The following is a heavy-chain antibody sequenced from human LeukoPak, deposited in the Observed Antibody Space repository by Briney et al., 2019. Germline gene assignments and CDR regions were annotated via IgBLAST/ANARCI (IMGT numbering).Heavy chain of an antibody. CDR1: GYXFTSYG. CDR3: ARDYYDSSGYLRDY. Sequence: ASVKVSCKASGYXFTSYGISWVRQAPGQGLEWMGWISAYNGNTNYAQKLQGRITMTTDTSTSTAYMDLRSLRSDDTAVYYCARDYYDSSGYLRDYWGQGTLVTVSS. V-gene: IGHV1-18*01. CDR2: ISAYNGNT. J-gene: IGHJ4*02. D-gene: IGHD3-22*01.